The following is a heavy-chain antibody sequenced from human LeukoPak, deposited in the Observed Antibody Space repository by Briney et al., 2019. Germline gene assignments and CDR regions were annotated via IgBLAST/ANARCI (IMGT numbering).Heavy chain of an antibody. V-gene: IGHV3-30*02. CDR2: IRYDGSNK. CDR1: GFTFSSYG. J-gene: IGHJ4*02. CDR3: AKDWGSSWYLGYFDY. Sequence: GGSLRLSCAASGFTFSSYGMHWVRQAPGKGLEWVAFIRYDGSNKYYADSVKGRFTISRDNSKNTLYLQMNSLRAEDTAVYYCAKDWGSSWYLGYFDYWGQGTLVTVSS. D-gene: IGHD6-13*01.